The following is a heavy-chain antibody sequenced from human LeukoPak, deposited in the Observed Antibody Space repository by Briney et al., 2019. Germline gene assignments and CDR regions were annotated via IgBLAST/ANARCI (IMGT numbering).Heavy chain of an antibody. Sequence: GGSLRLSCAASGFTFSSYAMSWVRQAPGKGLEWVSAISGSGGSTYYADSVKGRFTISRDNSKNTRYLQMNSLRAEDTAVYYCAKEGYCSSTSCRHCSGSSCYSSAVYFDYWGQGTLVTVSS. J-gene: IGHJ4*02. CDR1: GFTFSSYA. D-gene: IGHD2-2*01. CDR3: AKEGYCSSTSCRHCSGSSCYSSAVYFDY. V-gene: IGHV3-23*01. CDR2: ISGSGGST.